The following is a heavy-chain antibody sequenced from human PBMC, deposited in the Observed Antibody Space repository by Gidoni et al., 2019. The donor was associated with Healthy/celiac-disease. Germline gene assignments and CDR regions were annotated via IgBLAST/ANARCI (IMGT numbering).Heavy chain of an antibody. Sequence: QVQLVESGGGVVQPGRSLRLSCAASGFTFSSYGMHWVRQAPGKGLEWVAVISYDGSNKYYADSVKGRFTISRDNSKNTLYLQMNSLRAEDTAVYYCAKDLQGFPSMTMRYWGQGTLVTVSS. CDR2: ISYDGSNK. CDR1: GFTFSSYG. V-gene: IGHV3-30*18. CDR3: AKDLQGFPSMTMRY. J-gene: IGHJ4*02.